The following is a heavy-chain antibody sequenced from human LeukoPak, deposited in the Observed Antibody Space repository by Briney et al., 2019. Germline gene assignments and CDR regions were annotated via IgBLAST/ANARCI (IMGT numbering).Heavy chain of an antibody. Sequence: SETLSLTCTVSGGSISSYSCSWIRQPAGKGLEWIGHIYTSGSTNYNPSLKSRVTMSLDTSKNQFSLKLSSVTAADTAVYYCASVGLTHAFDIWGQGTMVTVSS. CDR2: IYTSGST. D-gene: IGHD1-26*01. J-gene: IGHJ3*02. CDR1: GGSISSYS. CDR3: ASVGLTHAFDI. V-gene: IGHV4-4*07.